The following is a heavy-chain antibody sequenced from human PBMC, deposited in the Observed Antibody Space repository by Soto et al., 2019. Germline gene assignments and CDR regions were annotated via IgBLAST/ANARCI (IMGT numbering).Heavy chain of an antibody. CDR1: GGTFSSYA. D-gene: IGHD3-22*01. Sequence: ASVKVSCKASGGTFSSYAISWVRQAPGQGLEWMGGIIPIFGTANYAQKFQGRVTITADESTSTAYMELSSLRSEDTAVYYCARDNYYDSSGYPASFDYWGQGTLVTVSS. CDR2: IIPIFGTA. J-gene: IGHJ4*02. V-gene: IGHV1-69*13. CDR3: ARDNYYDSSGYPASFDY.